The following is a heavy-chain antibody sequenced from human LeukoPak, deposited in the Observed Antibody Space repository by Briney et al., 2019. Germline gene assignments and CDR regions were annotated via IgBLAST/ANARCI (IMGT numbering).Heavy chain of an antibody. CDR2: IYYSGST. D-gene: IGHD6-13*01. V-gene: IGHV4-39*07. CDR1: GGSISSSSYY. J-gene: IGHJ4*02. CDR3: ARDLRYSSSWPYYFDY. Sequence: SETLSLTCTVSGGSISSSSYYWGWIRQPPGKGLEWIGSIYYSGSTYYNPSLKSRVTISVDTSKNQFSLKLSSLTAADTAVYYCARDLRYSSSWPYYFDYWGQGTLVTVSS.